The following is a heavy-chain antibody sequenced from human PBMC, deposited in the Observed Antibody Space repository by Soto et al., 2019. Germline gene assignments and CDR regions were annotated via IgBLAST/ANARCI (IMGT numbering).Heavy chain of an antibody. Sequence: ASVKVSCKASGYTFTGYAMHWVRQAPGQRLEWMGWINAGNGNTKYSQKFQGRVAMTRNTSITTAYMELSSLRSEDTAIYYCARDLGNKEHWGQGTLVTVSS. CDR1: GYTFTGYA. V-gene: IGHV1-3*01. CDR3: ARDLGNKEH. D-gene: IGHD1-1*01. CDR2: INAGNGNT. J-gene: IGHJ4*02.